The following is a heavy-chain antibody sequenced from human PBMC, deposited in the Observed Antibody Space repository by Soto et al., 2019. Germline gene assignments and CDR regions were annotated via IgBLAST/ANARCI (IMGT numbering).Heavy chain of an antibody. CDR3: AKGGRQWLVTSDFNY. V-gene: IGHV3-30*18. D-gene: IGHD6-19*01. J-gene: IGHJ4*02. CDR2: VSHDGRNT. Sequence: VQLVESGGGVVQPGRSLRLSCAASGFTFSDYAMHWVRQAPGKGLEWVAVVSHDGRNTHYADSVKGRFTISRDSSKNTVSLEMSSLRAEDTAGYYCAKGGRQWLVTSDFNYCGQGALVTVSS. CDR1: GFTFSDYA.